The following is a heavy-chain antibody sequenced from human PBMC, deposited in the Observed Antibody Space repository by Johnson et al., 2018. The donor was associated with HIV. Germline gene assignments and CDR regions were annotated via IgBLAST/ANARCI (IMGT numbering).Heavy chain of an antibody. CDR2: ISSNGGST. CDR1: GFTFSSYG. D-gene: IGHD3-3*01. V-gene: IGHV3-23*04. Sequence: VQLVESGGGLVQPGGSLRLSCAASGFTFSSYGMSWVRQAPGKGLEWVSTISSNGGSTYYANSVQGRFTISRDNSKNTLYLQMHNLRAEDTAVYYCARVGAITIFGVVIIDDAFDIWGQGTMVTVSS. CDR3: ARVGAITIFGVVIIDDAFDI. J-gene: IGHJ3*02.